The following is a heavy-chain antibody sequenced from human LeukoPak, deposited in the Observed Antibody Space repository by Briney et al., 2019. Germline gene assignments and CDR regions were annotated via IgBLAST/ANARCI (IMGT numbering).Heavy chain of an antibody. D-gene: IGHD2/OR15-2a*01. V-gene: IGHV3-7*01. CDR3: ARDPGENMVWFDP. CDR1: GFTFSSYW. CDR2: IKQDGSEK. J-gene: IGHJ5*02. Sequence: GGSLRLSCAASGFTFSSYWMSWVRQAPGKGLEWVANIKQDGSEKYYVDSVKGRFTISRDNAKNSLYLQMNSLRAEDTAVYYCARDPGENMVWFDPWGQGTLVTVSS.